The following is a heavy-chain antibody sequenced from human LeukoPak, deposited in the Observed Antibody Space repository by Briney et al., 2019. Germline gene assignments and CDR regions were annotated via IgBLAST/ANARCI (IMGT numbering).Heavy chain of an antibody. Sequence: NPGGSLRLSCAASGFTFSSYSMNWVRQAPGKGLEWVSSISSSSSYIYYADSVKGRFTIPRDNAKNSLYLQMNSLRAEDTAVYYCARGGYSSGWYWFDPWGQGTLVTVSS. CDR1: GFTFSSYS. V-gene: IGHV3-21*01. CDR3: ARGGYSSGWYWFDP. CDR2: ISSSSSYI. J-gene: IGHJ5*02. D-gene: IGHD6-19*01.